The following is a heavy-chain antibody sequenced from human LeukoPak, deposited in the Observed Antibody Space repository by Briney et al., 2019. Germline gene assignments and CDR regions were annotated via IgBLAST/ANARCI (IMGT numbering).Heavy chain of an antibody. D-gene: IGHD1-26*01. CDR1: GGSISSYY. CDR3: ARERPGVGAIDY. CDR2: IYYSGST. J-gene: IGHJ4*02. Sequence: SETLSLICTVSGGSISSYYWSWIRQPPGKGLEWIGCIYYSGSTNYNPSLKSRVTISVDTSKNQFSLKLSSVTAADTAVYYCARERPGVGAIDYWGQGTLVTVSS. V-gene: IGHV4-59*01.